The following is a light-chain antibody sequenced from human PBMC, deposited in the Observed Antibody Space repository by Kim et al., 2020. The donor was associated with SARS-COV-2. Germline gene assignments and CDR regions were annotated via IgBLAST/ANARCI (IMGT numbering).Light chain of an antibody. J-gene: IGKJ2*01. V-gene: IGKV3-20*01. CDR3: QQYGSSPEYT. CDR2: GAS. CDR1: QSVSSSY. Sequence: EIVLTQSPGTLSLSPGERATLSCRASQSVSSSYLAWYQQKPGQAPRLFIYGASSRATGIPDRFSGSGSGTDFTLTISRLEPEDFAVYYCQQYGSSPEYTFGQGTKLEI.